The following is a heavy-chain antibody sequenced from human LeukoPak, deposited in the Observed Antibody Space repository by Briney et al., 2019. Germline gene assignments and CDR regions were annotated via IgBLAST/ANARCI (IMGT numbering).Heavy chain of an antibody. CDR2: ISWNSGNM. Sequence: GGSLRLSCAASGFTFDDYAMHWVRQTPRKGLEWVSGISWNSGNMGYADSVKGRFAISRDNAKNSLYLQMNSLRPEDTAIYYCAREILGSAFSFDYWGQGTLVTVSS. J-gene: IGHJ4*02. CDR3: AREILGSAFSFDY. V-gene: IGHV3-9*01. D-gene: IGHD1-26*01. CDR1: GFTFDDYA.